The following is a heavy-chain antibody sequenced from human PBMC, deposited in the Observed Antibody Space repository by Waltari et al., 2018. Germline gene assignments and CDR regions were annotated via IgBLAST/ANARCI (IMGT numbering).Heavy chain of an antibody. Sequence: QLQLQESGPGLVKPSETLSLTCTVSGGSTSSSSYYLGWIRQPPGKGLEWIGSIYYSGSTYYNPSLKSRVTISVDTSKNQFSLKLSSVTAADTAVYYCARSRGSINWGQGTLVTVSS. D-gene: IGHD1-20*01. V-gene: IGHV4-39*01. CDR3: ARSRGSIN. J-gene: IGHJ4*02. CDR2: IYYSGST. CDR1: GGSTSSSSYY.